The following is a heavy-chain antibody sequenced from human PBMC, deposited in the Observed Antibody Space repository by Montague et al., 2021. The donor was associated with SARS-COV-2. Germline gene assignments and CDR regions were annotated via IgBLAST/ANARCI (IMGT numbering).Heavy chain of an antibody. D-gene: IGHD6-19*01. Sequence: SLRLSCAASGFTFSRYEMNWVRQAPGKGLEWVSYISSSGSTIYYXXSLKGRFTISRDNAKNSLYLQMNSLRAEDTAVYYCARDGALYSSGWWGGDFDYWGQGTLVTVSS. CDR3: ARDGALYSSGWWGGDFDY. V-gene: IGHV3-48*03. J-gene: IGHJ4*02. CDR2: ISSSGSTI. CDR1: GFTFSRYE.